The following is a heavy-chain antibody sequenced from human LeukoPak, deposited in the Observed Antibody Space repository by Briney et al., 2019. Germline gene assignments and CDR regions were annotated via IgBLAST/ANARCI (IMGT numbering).Heavy chain of an antibody. V-gene: IGHV3-7*01. CDR2: IKQDGSEK. J-gene: IGHJ6*03. CDR3: ARDRFPGGKYCSSTSCLDYYYYYMDV. Sequence: HPGKSLRLSCAASGFTFSSYWMSWVRQAPGKGLEWVANIKQDGSEKYYVDSVKGRFTISRDNAKNSLYLQMNSLRAEDTAVYYCARDRFPGGKYCSSTSCLDYYYYYMDVWGKGTTVTVSS. D-gene: IGHD2-2*01. CDR1: GFTFSSYW.